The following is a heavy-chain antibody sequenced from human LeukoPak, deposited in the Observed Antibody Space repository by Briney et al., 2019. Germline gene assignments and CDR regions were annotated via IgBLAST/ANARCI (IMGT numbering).Heavy chain of an antibody. D-gene: IGHD3-3*01. V-gene: IGHV3-7*01. Sequence: GGSLRLSCSASGFTFSSYWMSWVRRAPGKGLEWVANIKQDGSEKYYVDSVKGRFTISRDNAKNSLYLQMNSLRAEDTAVYYCARGGATTFGLWGNAFDIWGQGTMVTVSS. J-gene: IGHJ3*02. CDR2: IKQDGSEK. CDR1: GFTFSSYW. CDR3: ARGGATTFGLWGNAFDI.